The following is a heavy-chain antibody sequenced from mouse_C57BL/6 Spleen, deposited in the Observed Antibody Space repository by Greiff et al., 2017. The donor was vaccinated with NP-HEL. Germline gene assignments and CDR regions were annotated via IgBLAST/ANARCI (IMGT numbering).Heavy chain of an antibody. J-gene: IGHJ2*01. CDR3: ARDSSDGYYTY. V-gene: IGHV1-52*01. D-gene: IGHD2-3*01. CDR1: GYTFTSYW. CDR2: IDPSDSET. Sequence: QVQLQQSGAELVRPGSSVKLSCKASGYTFTSYWMHWVKQRPIQGLEWIGNIDPSDSETHYNQKFKDKATLTVDKSSSTAYMQLSSLTSEDSAVYYCARDSSDGYYTYWGKGTTLTVSS.